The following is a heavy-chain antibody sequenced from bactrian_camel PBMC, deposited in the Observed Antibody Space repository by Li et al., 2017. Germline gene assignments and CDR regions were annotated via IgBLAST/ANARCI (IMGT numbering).Heavy chain of an antibody. CDR2: YYRGSHDT. CDR3: AADYCHTHMNPSRWLTYEYSY. Sequence: QLVESGGGSVQAGGSLTLSCAVSGYTDMNSCMAWFRQAPGKEREGVAAYYRGSHDTSYADPVKGRFTISEDRVKNILSLQMDNLKPEDTGMYFCAADYCHTHMNPSRWLTYEYSYWGQGTQVTVS. J-gene: IGHJ4*01. V-gene: IGHV3S6*01. D-gene: IGHD2*01. CDR1: GYTDMNSC.